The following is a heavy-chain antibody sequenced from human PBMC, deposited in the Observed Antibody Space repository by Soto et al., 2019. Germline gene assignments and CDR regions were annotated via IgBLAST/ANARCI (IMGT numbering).Heavy chain of an antibody. Sequence: SVKVSCKASGGTFSIYAISCVLRSRLQWLDWMGGIIPIFGTANYAQKFQGRVTVTADESTSTAYMELSSLRSEGTAVYYCASQTRDPSDGARPLLRAAFDIWGQGTMVTVSS. CDR2: IIPIFGTA. V-gene: IGHV1-69*13. D-gene: IGHD5-18*01. J-gene: IGHJ3*02. CDR3: ASQTRDPSDGARPLLRAAFDI. CDR1: GGTFSIYA.